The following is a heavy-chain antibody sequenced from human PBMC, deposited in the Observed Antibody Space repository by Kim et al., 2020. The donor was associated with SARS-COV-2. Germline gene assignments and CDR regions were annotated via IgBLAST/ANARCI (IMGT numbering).Heavy chain of an antibody. CDR3: VRVRWSRELDS. CDR2: TRNKAYRYTT. CDR1: GFTFSDHF. D-gene: IGHD2-8*02. Sequence: GGSLRLSCAASGFTFSDHFMDWVRQAPGKGLEWIGRTRNKAYRYTTEYAASLKDRFTISRDDSKNSLYLEMNSLKTEDTAVYYCVRVRWSRELDSWGRGTLVTVSS. J-gene: IGHJ4*02. V-gene: IGHV3-72*01.